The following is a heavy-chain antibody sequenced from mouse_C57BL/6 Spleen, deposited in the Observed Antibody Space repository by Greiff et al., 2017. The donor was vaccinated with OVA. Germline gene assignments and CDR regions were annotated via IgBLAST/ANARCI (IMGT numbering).Heavy chain of an antibody. D-gene: IGHD3-2*02. Sequence: VQLQQSGPGLVKPSQSLSLTCSVTGYSITSGYYWNWIRQFPGNKLEWMGYISYDGSNNYNPSLKNRISITRDTSKNQFFLKLNSVTTEDTATYYCARGGSSGYEGYAMDYWGQGTSVTVSS. V-gene: IGHV3-6*01. CDR1: GYSITSGYY. CDR2: ISYDGSN. CDR3: ARGGSSGYEGYAMDY. J-gene: IGHJ4*01.